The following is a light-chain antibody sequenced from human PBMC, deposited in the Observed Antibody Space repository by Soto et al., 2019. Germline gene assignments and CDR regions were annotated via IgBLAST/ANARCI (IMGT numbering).Light chain of an antibody. CDR3: QSYDSSPL. V-gene: IGLV1-40*01. CDR2: GNS. J-gene: IGLJ3*02. Sequence: QSVLTPPPSVSGAPGQRVTISCTGSSSNIGAGDDVHGSQQIQGTAPKLLIYGNSNRPSGVPDRVSGSKSGTSASLAITGLQDEDEANYYCQSYDSSPLFGGGTKLTVL. CDR1: SSNIGAGDD.